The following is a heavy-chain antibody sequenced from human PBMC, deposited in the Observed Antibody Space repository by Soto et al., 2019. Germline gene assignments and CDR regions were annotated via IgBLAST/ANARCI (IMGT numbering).Heavy chain of an antibody. CDR3: TTVHYDYVWGSYRAPHYFDY. V-gene: IGHV3-15*07. CDR2: IKSKTDGGTT. CDR1: GFTFSNAW. Sequence: EVQLVESGGGLVKPGGSLRLSCAASGFTFSNAWMNWVRQAPGKGLEWVGRIKSKTDGGTTDYAAPVKGRFTISRDDSKNTLYLQMNSLKTEDTAVYYCTTVHYDYVWGSYRAPHYFDYWGQGTLVTVSS. J-gene: IGHJ4*02. D-gene: IGHD3-16*02.